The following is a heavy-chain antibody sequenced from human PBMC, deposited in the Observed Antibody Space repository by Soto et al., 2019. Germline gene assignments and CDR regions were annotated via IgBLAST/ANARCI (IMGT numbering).Heavy chain of an antibody. CDR3: AKGFRGWWGSDY. J-gene: IGHJ4*02. V-gene: IGHV3-9*01. CDR1: GFTFDDYA. D-gene: IGHD6-19*01. Sequence: DVQLVESGGGLVQPGRSLRLSCAASGFTFDDYAMHWVRQAPGKGLEWVSGMSWNSGSIGYADSVKGRFTISRDNAKNSLDLQMNSLRAEATALYYCAKGFRGWWGSDYWGQGTLVTVSS. CDR2: MSWNSGSI.